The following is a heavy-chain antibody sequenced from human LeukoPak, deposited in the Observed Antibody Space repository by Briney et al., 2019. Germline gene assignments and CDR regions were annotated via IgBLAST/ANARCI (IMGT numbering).Heavy chain of an antibody. J-gene: IGHJ3*02. CDR1: GGSISSGDYY. CDR3: AREASYDAFDI. Sequence: SETLSLTCTDSGGSISSGDYYWSWIRQPPGKGLEWIGYIYYSGSTYYNPSLKSRVTMSVDTSRNQFSLKLTSVTAADTAVYYCAREASYDAFDIWGQGTMVTVSS. D-gene: IGHD1-26*01. V-gene: IGHV4-30-4*01. CDR2: IYYSGST.